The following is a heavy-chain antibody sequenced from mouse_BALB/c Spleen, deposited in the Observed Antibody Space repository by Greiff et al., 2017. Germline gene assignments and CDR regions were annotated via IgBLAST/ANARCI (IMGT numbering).Heavy chain of an antibody. CDR2: ISSGGSYT. Sequence: EVKLMESGGGLVKPGGSLKLSCAASGFTFSSYAMSWVRQTPEKRLEWVATISSGGSYTYYPDSVKGRFTISRDNAKNTLYLQMSSLRSEDTAMYYCARPDRYDEWFAYWGQGTLVTVSA. D-gene: IGHD2-14*01. CDR3: ARPDRYDEWFAY. J-gene: IGHJ3*01. CDR1: GFTFSSYA. V-gene: IGHV5-9-3*01.